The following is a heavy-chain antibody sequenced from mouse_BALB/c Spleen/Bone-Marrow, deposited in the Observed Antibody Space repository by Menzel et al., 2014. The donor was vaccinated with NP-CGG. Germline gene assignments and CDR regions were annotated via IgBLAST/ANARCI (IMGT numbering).Heavy chain of an antibody. Sequence: QVQLQQSGAELERPGASVKLSCKALGYTFIDYEIHWVKQTPVHGLEWIGAIHPGSGGTAYNQKFKGKATLTADKYSSTVYMELSSLTSEDSVVYYCARLRQLGLRTIDYWGQGTTLTVSS. J-gene: IGHJ2*01. CDR2: IHPGSGGT. CDR3: ARLRQLGLRTIDY. V-gene: IGHV1-15*01. CDR1: GYTFIDYE. D-gene: IGHD3-2*01.